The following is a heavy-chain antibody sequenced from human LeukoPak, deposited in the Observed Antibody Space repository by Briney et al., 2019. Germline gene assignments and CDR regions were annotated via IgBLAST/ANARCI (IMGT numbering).Heavy chain of an antibody. CDR2: IKQDGSGK. D-gene: IGHD3-9*01. J-gene: IGHJ4*02. V-gene: IGHV3-7*01. CDR1: GFTFSSHW. CDR3: AREKYYDILTGYPHFDY. Sequence: GSLRLSCAASGFTFSSHWMSWVRQTPGKGLEWVANIKQDGSGKYYVDSVKGRFTISRGNAKNSLYLQMNSLRAEDTSVYYCAREKYYDILTGYPHFDYWGQGTLVTVSS.